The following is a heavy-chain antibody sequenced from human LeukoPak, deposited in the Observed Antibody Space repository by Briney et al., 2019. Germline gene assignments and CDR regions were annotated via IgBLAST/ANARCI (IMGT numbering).Heavy chain of an antibody. CDR3: ATLNWNIAVQI. CDR2: INPNSGGT. D-gene: IGHD1/OR15-1a*01. V-gene: IGHV1-2*02. J-gene: IGHJ4*02. CDR1: GYTFTGYC. Sequence: ASVKVSCKASGYTFTGYCMHWVRQAPGQGLEWMGWINPNSGGTNYAQKFQGRVTMTRDTSISTAYMELSSLRSDDTAVYYCATLNWNIAVQIWGQGTLVTVSS.